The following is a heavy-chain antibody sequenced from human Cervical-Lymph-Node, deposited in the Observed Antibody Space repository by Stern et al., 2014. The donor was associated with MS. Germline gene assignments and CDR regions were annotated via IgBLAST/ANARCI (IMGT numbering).Heavy chain of an antibody. CDR2: ISYDGSNK. CDR3: AKDEDYYDSSGYLGWYFDL. Sequence: QVQLVQSGGGVVQPGRSLRLSCAASGFTFSSYGMHWVRQAPGKGLEWVAVISYDGSNKYYADSVKGRFTISRDNSKNTLYLQMNSLRAEDTAVYYCAKDEDYYDSSGYLGWYFDLWGRGTLVTVSS. V-gene: IGHV3-30*18. CDR1: GFTFSSYG. J-gene: IGHJ2*01. D-gene: IGHD3-22*01.